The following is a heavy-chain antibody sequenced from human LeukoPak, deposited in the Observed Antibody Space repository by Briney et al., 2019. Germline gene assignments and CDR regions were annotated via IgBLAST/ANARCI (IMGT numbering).Heavy chain of an antibody. J-gene: IGHJ4*02. V-gene: IGHV1-46*01. CDR2: INPSGGST. CDR3: ARDGAGAYKVGYYFDY. D-gene: IGHD5-24*01. CDR1: GYTFTSYY. Sequence: GASVKVSCKASGYTFTSYYMHWVRQAPGQGLEWMGIINPSGGSTSYAQKFQGRVTMTRDTSTSTVYMELSSLRSEDTAVYYCARDGAGAYKVGYYFDYWGQGTLVTVSS.